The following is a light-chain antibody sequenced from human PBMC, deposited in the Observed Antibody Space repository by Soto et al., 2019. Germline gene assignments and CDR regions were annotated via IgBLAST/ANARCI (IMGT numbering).Light chain of an antibody. CDR3: QQGDSSTFT. V-gene: IGKV1-12*01. CDR2: AAS. J-gene: IGKJ4*01. CDR1: KDMSSW. Sequence: DIQITQSPSSVSASVGDMVTITCRASKDMSSWVAWYQQKPGQAPKLLISAASSLQSGVPSRFRGSGSGTDLTLIISSMQNEDFATYFCQQGDSSTFTFGGGTQVDIK.